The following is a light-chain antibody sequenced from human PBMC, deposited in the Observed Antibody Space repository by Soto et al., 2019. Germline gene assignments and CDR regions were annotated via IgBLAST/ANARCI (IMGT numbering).Light chain of an antibody. Sequence: QSALTQPASVSGSPGQSITISCTGTSSDVGGYNYVSWYQQHPGKAPKLMIYDVCNRPSGVSNRFSGSKSGNTASLTISGLQAEDEADYYCSSYTSSSPVEFGGGTKLTVL. CDR3: SSYTSSSPVE. CDR2: DVC. CDR1: SSDVGGYNY. V-gene: IGLV2-14*01. J-gene: IGLJ2*01.